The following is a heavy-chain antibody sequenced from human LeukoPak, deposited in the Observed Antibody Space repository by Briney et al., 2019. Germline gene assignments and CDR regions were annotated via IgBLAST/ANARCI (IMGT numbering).Heavy chain of an antibody. CDR2: INHSGNT. CDR3: ARGAYYDKVGGSFRYSPLDY. Sequence: PSETLSLTCAVYGGSFGDYYWSWIRQPPRKGLEWIGEINHSGNTNQNPTLKSRVTISVDKSKNQFSLKLTSVTAADTAVYYCARGAYYDKVGGSFRYSPLDYWGQGTLVTVSS. V-gene: IGHV4-34*01. CDR1: GGSFGDYY. D-gene: IGHD3-16*02. J-gene: IGHJ4*02.